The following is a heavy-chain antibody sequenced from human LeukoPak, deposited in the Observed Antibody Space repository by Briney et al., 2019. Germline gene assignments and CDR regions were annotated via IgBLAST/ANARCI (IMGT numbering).Heavy chain of an antibody. V-gene: IGHV4-39*01. J-gene: IGHJ4*02. D-gene: IGHD3/OR15-3a*01. CDR2: IYYSGST. CDR1: GGSISSSSYY. Sequence: SETLSLTCTVSGGSISSSSYYWGWIRQPPGKGLEWIGSIYYSGSTYYNPSLKSRVTISVDTSKNQFSLKLSSVTAADTAVCYCARVGGLGDYWGQGTLVTVSS. CDR3: ARVGGLGDY.